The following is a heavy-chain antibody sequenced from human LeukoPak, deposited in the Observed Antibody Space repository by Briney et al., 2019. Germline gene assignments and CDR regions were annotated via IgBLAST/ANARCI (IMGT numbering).Heavy chain of an antibody. CDR3: ARDLRELRYFALDY. Sequence: GGSLRLSCAASGFTFSSYWMHWVRQAPGKGLVWVSRINSDGSSTSYADSVKGRFTISKDNAKNTLCLQMNSLRAEDTAVYYCARDLRELRYFALDYWGQGTLVTVSS. V-gene: IGHV3-74*01. J-gene: IGHJ4*02. CDR1: GFTFSSYW. CDR2: INSDGSST. D-gene: IGHD3-9*01.